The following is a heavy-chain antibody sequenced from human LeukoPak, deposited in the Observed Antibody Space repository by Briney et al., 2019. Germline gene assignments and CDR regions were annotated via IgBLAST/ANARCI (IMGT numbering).Heavy chain of an antibody. CDR3: ARLTTVTTGEY. J-gene: IGHJ4*02. V-gene: IGHV4-34*01. CDR1: GGSLSDYH. D-gene: IGHD4-17*01. Sequence: TETLSLSCAVHGGSLSDYHWSWSRQPPAKVQELNRDIHHSGSTNYNPSLKSRVTISVDTSKNQFSLKRSSVTAADTAVYYGARLTTVTTGEYWGQGTLVTVSS. CDR2: IHHSGST.